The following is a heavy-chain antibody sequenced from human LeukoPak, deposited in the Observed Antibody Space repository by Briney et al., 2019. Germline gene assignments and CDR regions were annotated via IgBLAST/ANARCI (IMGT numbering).Heavy chain of an antibody. D-gene: IGHD3-22*01. CDR1: KFTFDNYS. J-gene: IGHJ4*02. V-gene: IGHV3-23*01. CDR2: ISSSGYIT. Sequence: GRSLRLSCAASKFTFDNYSMSWVRQAPGKGLEWVSSISSSGYITFYADSVKGRFTISRDNSNYALYLQMNSLRAEDAAVYYCAKDRPNYYESNGHYYRRDGDYWGQGTLVTVS. CDR3: AKDRPNYYESNGHYYRRDGDY.